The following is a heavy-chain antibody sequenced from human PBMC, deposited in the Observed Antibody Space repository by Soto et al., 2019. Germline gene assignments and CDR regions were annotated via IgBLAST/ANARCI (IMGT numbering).Heavy chain of an antibody. J-gene: IGHJ6*03. CDR1: GFTFTSYA. D-gene: IGHD3-9*01. V-gene: IGHV1-3*01. CDR2: INAGNGNT. Sequence: GASVKVSCKASGFTFTSYAMHWVRQAPGQRLEWMGWINAGNGNTKYSQKFQGRVTITRDTSASTAYMELSSLRSEDTAVYYCARPQAETYYDILTGYQNYYYYMDVWGKGTTVTVSS. CDR3: ARPQAETYYDILTGYQNYYYYMDV.